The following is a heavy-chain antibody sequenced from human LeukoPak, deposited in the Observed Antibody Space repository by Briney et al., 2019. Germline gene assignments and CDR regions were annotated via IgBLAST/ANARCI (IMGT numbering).Heavy chain of an antibody. Sequence: ASVKVSCKASGYTFTAYRVYWMRQAPGQGLEWMGWISAYNGNTNYAQKLQGRVTMTTDTSTSTAYMELRSLRSDDTAVYYCARVEVRGVIIPDHFDYWGQGTLVTVSS. CDR3: ARVEVRGVIIPDHFDY. J-gene: IGHJ4*02. CDR2: ISAYNGNT. D-gene: IGHD3-10*01. CDR1: GYTFTAYR. V-gene: IGHV1-18*01.